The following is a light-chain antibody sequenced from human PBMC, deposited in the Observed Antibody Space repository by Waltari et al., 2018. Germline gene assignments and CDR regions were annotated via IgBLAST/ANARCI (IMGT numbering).Light chain of an antibody. Sequence: QSVLTQPPSASGAPGQRVTIPCPGRSSNIGAGYDVNWYQQLPGKAPTLLIHGNSNRPSGVPDRISGSKSGTSASLAITGLQAEDEADYYCQSYDSSLGGSVFGGGTKLTVL. V-gene: IGLV1-40*01. J-gene: IGLJ2*01. CDR2: GNS. CDR3: QSYDSSLGGSV. CDR1: SSNIGAGYD.